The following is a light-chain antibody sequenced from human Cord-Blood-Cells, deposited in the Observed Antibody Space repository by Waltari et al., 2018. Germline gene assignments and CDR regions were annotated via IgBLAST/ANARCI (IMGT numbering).Light chain of an antibody. CDR2: EDN. J-gene: IGLJ3*02. Sequence: NFMLTQHHSVSESPGKTVTISSTGSSGSIASNSVQWYQQRPGSAPTTVIYEDNQRPSGVPDRFSGSIDSSSNSASLTISGLKTEDEADYYCQSYDSSNQVFGGGTKLTVL. CDR1: SGSIASNS. V-gene: IGLV6-57*02. CDR3: QSYDSSNQV.